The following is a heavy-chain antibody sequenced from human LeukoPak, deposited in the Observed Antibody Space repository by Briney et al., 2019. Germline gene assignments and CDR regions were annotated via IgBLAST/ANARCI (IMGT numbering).Heavy chain of an antibody. V-gene: IGHV3-15*01. CDR2: IKSKTDGGTT. Sequence: PGGSLRLSCAASGFTFSNAWMSWVRQAPGTGLEWVGRIKSKTDGGTTDYAAPVKGRFTISRDDSKNTLYLQMNSLKTEDTAVYYCTTERAAAGTIDYWGQGTLVTVSS. CDR3: TTERAAAGTIDY. D-gene: IGHD6-13*01. CDR1: GFTFSNAW. J-gene: IGHJ4*02.